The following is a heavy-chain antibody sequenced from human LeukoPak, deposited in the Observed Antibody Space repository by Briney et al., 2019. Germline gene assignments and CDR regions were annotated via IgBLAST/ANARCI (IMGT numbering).Heavy chain of an antibody. CDR3: ARHWGTERVIADN. V-gene: IGHV1-18*01. CDR1: GYTFSRYG. CDR2: ITPDKGKT. Sequence: ASVKVSCKSSGYTFSRYGISWLRQAPGQGLEWMGWITPDKGKTEYAQKFQDRFTMTTDMSTSTGYMELRNLRSDDSAVYYCARHWGTERVIADNWRQGTLVTVSS. D-gene: IGHD3-16*01. J-gene: IGHJ4*02.